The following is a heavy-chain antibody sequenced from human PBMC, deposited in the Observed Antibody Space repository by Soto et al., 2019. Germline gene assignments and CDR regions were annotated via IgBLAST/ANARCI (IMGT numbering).Heavy chain of an antibody. CDR3: AKGTTVTPSRYLDL. V-gene: IGHV3-30*18. Sequence: QEQLVESGGGVVQPGKSLRLSCTASRFAFSSYAMHWVRQAPGKGLEWVAVISYDGGYENYADSVKGRFTVSRDNSKNTMWLQMNSLRSEDTALYYCAKGTTVTPSRYLDLWGQGTLVTVSS. CDR2: ISYDGGYE. J-gene: IGHJ2*01. CDR1: RFAFSSYA. D-gene: IGHD4-17*01.